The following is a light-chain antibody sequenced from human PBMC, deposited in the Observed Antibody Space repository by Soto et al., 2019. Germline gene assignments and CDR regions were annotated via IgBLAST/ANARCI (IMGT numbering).Light chain of an antibody. V-gene: IGLV2-14*01. CDR3: SSYTSSGVV. CDR1: SSDVGGYNY. CDR2: DVS. J-gene: IGLJ2*01. Sequence: QSALTQPASVSGSPGQSITISRTGTSSDVGGYNYVSWYQQHPGKAPKLMIYDVSNRPSGVSNRFSGSKSGNTASLTISGLQAEDEADYYCSSYTSSGVVFGGGTKLTVL.